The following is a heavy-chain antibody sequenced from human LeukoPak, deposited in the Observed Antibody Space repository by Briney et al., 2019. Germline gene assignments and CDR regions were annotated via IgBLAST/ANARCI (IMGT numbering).Heavy chain of an antibody. CDR2: INPNSGGT. D-gene: IGHD2-2*01. J-gene: IGHJ4*02. CDR1: GYIFTDYY. Sequence: ASVRVSCKASGYIFTDYYIHWVRQAPGQGHEWMGRINPNSGGTNFAQKFQARVTMTSDTSISTAYMEVSGLESDDTAVYYCARARYCYTTSCPFDYWGQGTLVTVSS. V-gene: IGHV1-2*06. CDR3: ARARYCYTTSCPFDY.